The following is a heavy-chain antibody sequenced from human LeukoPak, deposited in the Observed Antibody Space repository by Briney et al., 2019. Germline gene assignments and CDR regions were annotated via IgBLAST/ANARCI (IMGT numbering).Heavy chain of an antibody. CDR1: GFTFSDYY. V-gene: IGHV3-11*01. CDR3: VRDAVTMVRGVNY. CDR2: ISSSGSTI. J-gene: IGHJ4*02. Sequence: SGGSLRLSCAASGFTFSDYYMSWIPQAPGKGLEGVSYISSSGSTIYYADSVKGRFTISRDNAKNSLYLQMNSLRAEDTAVYYCVRDAVTMVRGVNYWGQGTLVTVSS. D-gene: IGHD3-10*01.